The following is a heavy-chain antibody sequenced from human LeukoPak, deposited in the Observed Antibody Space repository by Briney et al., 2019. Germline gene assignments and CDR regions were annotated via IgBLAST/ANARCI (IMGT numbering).Heavy chain of an antibody. CDR3: ARRMGRNGYNPNWFDP. V-gene: IGHV3-21*01. CDR2: ISGSSPYI. J-gene: IGHJ5*02. D-gene: IGHD5-24*01. CDR1: GFTLSSYT. Sequence: GGSPRLSCAASGFTLSSYTMNWVRQVPGKGLECVSSISGSSPYIYYADSVKGRLTISRDNAQNSLYLQMSSLRAEDTAVYYCARRMGRNGYNPNWFDPWGQGTLVTVSS.